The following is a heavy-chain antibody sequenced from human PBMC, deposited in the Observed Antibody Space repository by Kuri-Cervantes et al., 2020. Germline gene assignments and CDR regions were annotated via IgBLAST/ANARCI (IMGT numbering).Heavy chain of an antibody. D-gene: IGHD3-10*01. CDR1: GGSISTYY. Sequence: SDTLSLTCTVSGGSISTYYWTWIRQPPGKGLEWIGYVYYSGSTNYNPSFKNRVTISVSTSKNQLSLKLSSVTAADTAVYYCARVGLWWAMVRGVIYDYWGQGPLVTVSS. J-gene: IGHJ4*02. CDR3: ARVGLWWAMVRGVIYDY. V-gene: IGHV4-59*01. CDR2: VYYSGST.